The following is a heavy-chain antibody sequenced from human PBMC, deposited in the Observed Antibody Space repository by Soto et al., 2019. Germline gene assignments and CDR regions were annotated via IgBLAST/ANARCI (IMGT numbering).Heavy chain of an antibody. J-gene: IGHJ4*01. CDR3: ARGADYGDTVREYVFDF. Sequence: SETLSLTCTVSGVSINNHPYFWGWIRQHPEKGLEWIGYIYSSGTTYFNPSLLSRVAMSLDTSENRFSLRLTSVTAADTAVYYCARGADYGDTVREYVFDFWGQGALVTVSS. CDR1: GVSINNHPYF. CDR2: IYSSGTT. V-gene: IGHV4-31*03. D-gene: IGHD4-17*01.